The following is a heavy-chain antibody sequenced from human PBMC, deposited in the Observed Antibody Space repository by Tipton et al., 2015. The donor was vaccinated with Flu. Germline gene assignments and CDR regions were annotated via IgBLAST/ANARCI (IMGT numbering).Heavy chain of an antibody. CDR1: GYIFINYD. Sequence: QLVQSGAEVRKPGASVKVSCKASGYIFINYDINWIRQATGQGLEWMGWMNPNTGNTDYAQKFQGKVTMTRDTSISTAYMELSSLTSEDTAIYYCARVPPFNNWNDESDYWGQGTLVTVSS. D-gene: IGHD1-20*01. CDR3: ARVPPFNNWNDESDY. J-gene: IGHJ4*02. CDR2: MNPNTGNT. V-gene: IGHV1-8*01.